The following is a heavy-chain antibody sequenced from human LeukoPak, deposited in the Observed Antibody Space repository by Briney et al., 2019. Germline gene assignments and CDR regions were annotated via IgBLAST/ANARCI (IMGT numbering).Heavy chain of an antibody. V-gene: IGHV4-39*01. CDR2: IYYSGST. J-gene: IGHJ3*02. Sequence: SETLSLTCTVSGGSISSSSYYWGWIRQPPGKGLEWIGSIYYSGSTYYNPSLKSRVTISVETSKNQFSLKLSSVTAADTAVYYCARLSDTTAYCGGDCYSDAFDIWGQGTMVTVSS. CDR1: GGSISSSSYY. D-gene: IGHD2-21*02. CDR3: ARLSDTTAYCGGDCYSDAFDI.